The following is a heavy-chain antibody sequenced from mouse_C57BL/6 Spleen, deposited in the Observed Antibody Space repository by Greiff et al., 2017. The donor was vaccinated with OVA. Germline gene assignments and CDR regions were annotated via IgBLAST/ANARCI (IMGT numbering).Heavy chain of an antibody. CDR3: ARSGWLLRDYAMDY. CDR2: INPSNGGT. J-gene: IGHJ4*01. Sequence: QVQLQQPGTELVKPGASVKLSCKASGYTFPSYWMHWVKQRPGQGLEWIGNINPSNGGTNYNEKFKSKATLTVDKSSSTAYMQLSSLTSEDSAVYYGARSGWLLRDYAMDYWGQGTSVTVSS. V-gene: IGHV1-53*01. D-gene: IGHD2-3*01. CDR1: GYTFPSYW.